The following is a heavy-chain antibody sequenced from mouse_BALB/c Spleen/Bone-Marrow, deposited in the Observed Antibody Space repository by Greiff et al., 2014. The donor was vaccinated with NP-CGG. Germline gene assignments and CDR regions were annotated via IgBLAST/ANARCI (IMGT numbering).Heavy chain of an antibody. D-gene: IGHD1-2*01. CDR3: ARRGLYGYSDY. CDR1: GFAFSRYW. J-gene: IGHJ2*01. Sequence: EVKLEQSGGGLVQPGGSLKLSCAASGFAFSRYWMRWVRQTPGNGLEWIGEINPDSSTINYKQSLKDKFIISTDNAYNTLYLQMIKGRTEDTAVDYYARRGLYGYSDYWGQGTLLTVSA. CDR2: INPDSSTI. V-gene: IGHV4-1*02.